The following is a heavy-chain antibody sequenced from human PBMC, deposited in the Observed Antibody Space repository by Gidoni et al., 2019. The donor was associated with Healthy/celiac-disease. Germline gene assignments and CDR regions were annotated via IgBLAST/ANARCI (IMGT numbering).Heavy chain of an antibody. D-gene: IGHD6-19*01. Sequence: QVQLVESGGGVVQRRRSRRPSCAASGFTFSSHGLHWVRQAPGKGLEWVAVISYDGSNKYYADSVKGRFTISRDNSKNTLYLQMNSLRAEETAVYYCAKETPYRPMGSSGSPVYFDYWGQGTLVTVSS. CDR2: ISYDGSNK. CDR1: GFTFSSHG. J-gene: IGHJ4*02. CDR3: AKETPYRPMGSSGSPVYFDY. V-gene: IGHV3-30*18.